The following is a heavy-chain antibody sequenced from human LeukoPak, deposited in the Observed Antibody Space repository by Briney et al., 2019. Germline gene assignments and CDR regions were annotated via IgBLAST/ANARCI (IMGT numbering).Heavy chain of an antibody. CDR2: ISGSGGST. D-gene: IGHD5-24*01. Sequence: GGSLRLSCAASGFTFSSYAMSWVRQAPGKGLEWVSAISGSGGSTYYADSVKGRFTISRDNSKNTLYLQVNSLRAEDTAAYYCANQRWLHSNFDSWGQGTLVTVSS. CDR3: ANQRWLHSNFDS. J-gene: IGHJ4*02. CDR1: GFTFSSYA. V-gene: IGHV3-23*01.